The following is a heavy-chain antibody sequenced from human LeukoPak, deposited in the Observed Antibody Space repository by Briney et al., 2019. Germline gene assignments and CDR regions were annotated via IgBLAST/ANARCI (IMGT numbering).Heavy chain of an antibody. D-gene: IGHD1-14*01. V-gene: IGHV4-39*01. CDR3: AAQRTTPEIDW. CDR1: GSFVTSNHFY. Sequence: SETLSLTCTVSGSFVTSNHFYWIWVRQSPGKGLEWIGCIYFGGRTYYSTSLESRVSISVDPSKNQFSLELTSATAADTAFYYCAAQRTTPEIDWWGQGTLVTVSS. CDR2: IYFGGRT. J-gene: IGHJ4*02.